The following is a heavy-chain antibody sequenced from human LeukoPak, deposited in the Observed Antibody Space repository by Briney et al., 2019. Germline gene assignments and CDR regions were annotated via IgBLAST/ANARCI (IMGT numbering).Heavy chain of an antibody. V-gene: IGHV4-61*02. D-gene: IGHD5-12*01. J-gene: IGHJ4*02. CDR2: PYTSGST. Sequence: SETLSLTCTVSGGSISSGSYYWSWTRQPAGKGLEWFGRPYTSGSTNYNPSLKSRVTISVDTSKSQFSLKLSSVTAADTAVYYCARDRRFGAGRLRFRAHFDYWGQGTLVTVSS. CDR1: GGSISSGSYY. CDR3: ARDRRFGAGRLRFRAHFDY.